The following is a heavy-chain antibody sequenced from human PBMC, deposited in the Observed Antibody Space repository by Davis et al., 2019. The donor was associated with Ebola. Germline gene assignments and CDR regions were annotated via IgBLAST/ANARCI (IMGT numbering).Heavy chain of an antibody. Sequence: MPSETLSLTCAVYGGSFSGYYWSWIRQPPGKGLEWIGEINHSGSTNYNPSLKSRVTISVNTSKNQFSLKLSSVTAADTAVYYCARTDIVVSRDAFDIWGQGTMVIVSS. CDR3: ARTDIVVSRDAFDI. J-gene: IGHJ3*02. CDR1: GGSFSGYY. CDR2: INHSGST. V-gene: IGHV4-34*01. D-gene: IGHD2-15*01.